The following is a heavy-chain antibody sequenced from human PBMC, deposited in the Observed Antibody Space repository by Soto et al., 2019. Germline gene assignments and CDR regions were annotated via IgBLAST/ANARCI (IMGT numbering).Heavy chain of an antibody. J-gene: IGHJ4*02. Sequence: SETLSLTCTVSGGSISSGGYYWSWIRQHPGKGLEWIGYIYYSGSTYYNPSLKSRVTISVDTSKNQFSLKLSSVTAADTAVYYCARSRCGYCSGASFDYWGQGTLVTVSS. CDR1: GGSISSGGYY. CDR3: ARSRCGYCSGASFDY. D-gene: IGHD2-15*01. V-gene: IGHV4-31*03. CDR2: IYYSGST.